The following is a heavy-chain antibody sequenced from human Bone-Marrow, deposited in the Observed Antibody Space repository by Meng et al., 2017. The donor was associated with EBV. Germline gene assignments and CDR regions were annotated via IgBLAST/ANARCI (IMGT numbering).Heavy chain of an antibody. V-gene: IGHV4-39*01. D-gene: IGHD3-16*02. CDR1: GGSISSSSNY. CDR2: IYYSGST. J-gene: IGHJ4*02. Sequence: LQVQVPGPGLVKRSETRSPTCTVSGGSISSSSNYWGWIRQPPGKGLEWIGSIYYSGSTYYNPSLKSRVTISVDTSKNQFSLKLSSVTAADTAVYYCARPDWDYSWGSYRSEYYFDYWGQGTLVTVSS. CDR3: ARPDWDYSWGSYRSEYYFDY.